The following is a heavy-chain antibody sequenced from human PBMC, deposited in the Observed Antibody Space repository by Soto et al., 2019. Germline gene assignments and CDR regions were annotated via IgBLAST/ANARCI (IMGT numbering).Heavy chain of an antibody. V-gene: IGHV1-69*13. J-gene: IGHJ6*02. D-gene: IGHD3-10*01. CDR3: ARGYYYGSGRIGGMDV. Sequence: SVKVSCKASGGTFSSYAISWVRQAPGQGLEWMGGIIPIFGTANYAQKFQGRVTITADESTSTAYMELSSLRSEDTAVYYCARGYYYGSGRIGGMDVWGQGTTVTVSS. CDR2: IIPIFGTA. CDR1: GGTFSSYA.